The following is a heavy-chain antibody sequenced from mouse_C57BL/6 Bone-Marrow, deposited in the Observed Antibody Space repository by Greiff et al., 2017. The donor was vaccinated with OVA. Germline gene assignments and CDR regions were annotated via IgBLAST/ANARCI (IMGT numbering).Heavy chain of an antibody. V-gene: IGHV1-81*01. J-gene: IGHJ4*01. CDR1: GYIFTSYG. CDR2: IYPRSGNT. Sequence: LEESGAELARPGASVKLSCKASGYIFTSYGISWVKQRTGQGLEWIGEIYPRSGNTYYNEKFKGKATLTADKSSSTAYMELRSLTSEDSAVYFCARGNNYWMDYWGQGTSVTVSS. CDR3: ARGNNYWMDY. D-gene: IGHD5-2*01.